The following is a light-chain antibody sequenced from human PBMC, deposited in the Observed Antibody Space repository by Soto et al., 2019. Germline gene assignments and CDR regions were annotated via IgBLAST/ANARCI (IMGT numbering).Light chain of an antibody. CDR2: SSY. J-gene: IGLJ7*01. Sequence: QSVLTQPPSVSGTPGQRVTISCSGSSSNIGSNTVNWYQQFPGTAPRLLIYSSYQRASGVPDRFSGSQSGTSASLAISGLQSDDEADHYCAAWDDSLKAIFGGGTQLTVL. CDR3: AAWDDSLKAI. CDR1: SSNIGSNT. V-gene: IGLV1-44*01.